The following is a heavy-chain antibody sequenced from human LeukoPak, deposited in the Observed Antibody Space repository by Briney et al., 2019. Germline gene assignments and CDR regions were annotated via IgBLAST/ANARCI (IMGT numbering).Heavy chain of an antibody. Sequence: GASVQVSCEASGYTFTGYYMHWVRQAPGQGVEWMGWINPKSGGTNYAQKFQGRVTMTRDTSISKAYMELRRLRSDDTAVCYCARSYYGSGSYYSNRINWFVPWGQGTLVTVSS. CDR2: INPKSGGT. J-gene: IGHJ5*02. CDR1: GYTFTGYY. V-gene: IGHV1-2*02. CDR3: ARSYYGSGSYYSNRINWFVP. D-gene: IGHD3-10*01.